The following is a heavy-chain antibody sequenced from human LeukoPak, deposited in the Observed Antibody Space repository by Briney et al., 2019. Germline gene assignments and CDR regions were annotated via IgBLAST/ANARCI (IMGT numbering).Heavy chain of an antibody. Sequence: GASVKVSCKASGYTFTSYGISWVRQAPGQGLEWMGWISAYNGNTNYAQKLQGRVTMTTDTSTSTAYMDLRSLRSDDTAVYYCAKTGYSSGWYETRGNWFDPWGQGTLVTVSS. V-gene: IGHV1-18*01. CDR1: GYTFTSYG. J-gene: IGHJ5*02. CDR2: ISAYNGNT. CDR3: AKTGYSSGWYETRGNWFDP. D-gene: IGHD6-19*01.